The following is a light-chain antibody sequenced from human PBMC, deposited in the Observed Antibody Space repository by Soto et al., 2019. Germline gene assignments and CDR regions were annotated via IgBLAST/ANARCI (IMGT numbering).Light chain of an antibody. J-gene: IGKJ1*01. CDR2: GAS. Sequence: EIVMTQSPATLSVSPGERATLSCRASQSVNSNLVWYQQKPGQAPRLLIYGASTRATGIPARFGGSGSGTEFTLTISSLQSEDFAVYYCQHYNGWPRTFGQGTEVEI. CDR3: QHYNGWPRT. CDR1: QSVNSN. V-gene: IGKV3-15*01.